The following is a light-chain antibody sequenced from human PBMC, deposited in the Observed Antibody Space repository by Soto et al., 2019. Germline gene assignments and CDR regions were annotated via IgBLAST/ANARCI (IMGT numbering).Light chain of an antibody. CDR3: QQYYSTPQT. CDR2: GAS. J-gene: IGKJ2*01. V-gene: IGKV3-20*01. CDR1: QSVSSSY. Sequence: EIVLTQSPGTLSLSPGERATLSCRASQSVSSSYLAWYQQKPGQAPRLLIYGASSRATGIPDRFSGSGSGTDFTLTISRLEPEDVAAYYCQQYYSTPQTFGQGTKLEIK.